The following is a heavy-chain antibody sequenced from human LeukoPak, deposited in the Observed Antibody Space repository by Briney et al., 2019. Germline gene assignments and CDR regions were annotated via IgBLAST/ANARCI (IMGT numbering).Heavy chain of an antibody. CDR1: GFTFSSYG. V-gene: IGHV3-33*01. CDR2: IWSGGGSK. D-gene: IGHD6-13*01. J-gene: IGHJ6*02. CDR3: ARGQPPSYYDMDV. Sequence: PGGSLRLSCAASGFTFSSYGMHWVRQAPGKGLEWVAVIWSGGGSKHYADSVKGRFTISRDNSKNTLYLQMSSLRAEDTALYYCARGQPPSYYDMDVWGQGTTVTVSS.